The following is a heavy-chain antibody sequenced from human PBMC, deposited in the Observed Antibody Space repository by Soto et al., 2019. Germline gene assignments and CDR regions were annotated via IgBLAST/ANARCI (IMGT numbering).Heavy chain of an antibody. CDR2: IYVTGAV. CDR3: ARLRIATNNYKWFDP. Sequence: SETLSLTCSVSGAALNSGDYYWSWIRQVPGKGLEWIGHIYVTGAVDYNPSLRDRITISQDTSERQFSLNLRLVTAADTAVYYCARLRIATNNYKWFDPWGQGTMVTVYS. J-gene: IGHJ5*02. V-gene: IGHV4-31*03. CDR1: GAALNSGDYY. D-gene: IGHD2-21*01.